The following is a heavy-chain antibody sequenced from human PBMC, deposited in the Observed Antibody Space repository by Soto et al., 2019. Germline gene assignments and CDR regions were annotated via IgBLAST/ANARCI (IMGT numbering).Heavy chain of an antibody. Sequence: PGGSLRLSCAASGFTVSSNYMSWVRQAPGKGLEWVSVIYSGGSTYYADSVKGRFTISRHNSKNTLYLQMNSLRAEDTAVYYCAREVTYYYGSGSYYLDWGQGTLVTVSS. D-gene: IGHD3-10*01. V-gene: IGHV3-53*04. J-gene: IGHJ4*02. CDR2: IYSGGST. CDR1: GFTVSSNY. CDR3: AREVTYYYGSGSYYLD.